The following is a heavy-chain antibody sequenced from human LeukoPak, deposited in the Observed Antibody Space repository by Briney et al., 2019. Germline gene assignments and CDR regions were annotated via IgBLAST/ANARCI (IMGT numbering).Heavy chain of an antibody. CDR3: ASRYFDWSYYFDY. D-gene: IGHD3-9*01. V-gene: IGHV4-59*01. CDR2: IYYSGST. J-gene: IGHJ4*02. Sequence: PSETLSLTCTVSGGSISSYYWSWIRQPPGKGLEWIGYIYYSGSTNYNPSLKSRVTISVDTSKNQFSLKLSSVTAADTAVYYCASRYFDWSYYFDYWGQGTLVTVSS. CDR1: GGSISSYY.